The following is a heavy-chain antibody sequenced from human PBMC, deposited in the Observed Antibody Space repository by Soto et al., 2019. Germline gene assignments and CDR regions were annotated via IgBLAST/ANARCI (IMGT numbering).Heavy chain of an antibody. CDR3: AKVRRAARAGGIFDY. V-gene: IGHV3-23*01. CDR1: GFTFSSYA. J-gene: IGHJ4*02. Sequence: GSLRLSCAASGFTFSSYAMSWVRQAPGKGLEWVSAISGSGGSTYYADSVKGRFTISRDNSKNTLYLQMNSLRAEDTAVYYCAKVRRAARAGGIFDYWGQGTLVTVSS. D-gene: IGHD6-6*01. CDR2: ISGSGGST.